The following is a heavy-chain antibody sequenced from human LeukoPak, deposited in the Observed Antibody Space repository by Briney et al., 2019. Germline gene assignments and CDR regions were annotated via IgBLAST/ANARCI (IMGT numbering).Heavy chain of an antibody. V-gene: IGHV4-59*01. J-gene: IGHJ3*02. CDR3: AREIGQWLATDGAFDI. D-gene: IGHD6-19*01. CDR1: GGSISSYY. CDR2: IYYSVST. Sequence: PSETLSLTRIVSGGSISSYYWSSIRQPPGKRLEWIGYIYYSVSTNYTPSLKSRVTISVGTSKNQFSLKQSSVTAADTAVYYCAREIGQWLATDGAFDIWGQGTMVTVPS.